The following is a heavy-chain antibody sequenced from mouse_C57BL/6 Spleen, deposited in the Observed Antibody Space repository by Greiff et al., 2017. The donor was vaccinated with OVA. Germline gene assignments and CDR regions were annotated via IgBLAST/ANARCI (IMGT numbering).Heavy chain of an antibody. V-gene: IGHV5-6*02. CDR3: ARRDYGNPAWFAY. CDR1: GFTFSSYG. CDR2: ISSGGSYT. D-gene: IGHD2-1*01. Sequence: EVKLVESGGDLVKPGGSLKLSCAASGFTFSSYGMSWVRPTPDKRLEWVATISSGGSYTYYPDSVKGRFTISRDNAKNTLYLQMSSLKSEDTAMYYCARRDYGNPAWFAYWGQGTLVTVSA. J-gene: IGHJ3*01.